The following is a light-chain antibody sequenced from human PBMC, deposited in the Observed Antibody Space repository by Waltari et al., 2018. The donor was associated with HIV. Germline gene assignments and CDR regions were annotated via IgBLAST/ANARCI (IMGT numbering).Light chain of an antibody. Sequence: AIRMTQSPSSFSASTGDNGTITCRASQDVSTYLAWYQQRPGKAPKLLIYTASTLQSGVPSRFSGSGSGTDFTLTINCLQREDFATYYCQQYYDYPRTFGQGTKVEIK. J-gene: IGKJ1*01. CDR3: QQYYDYPRT. CDR1: QDVSTY. V-gene: IGKV1-8*01. CDR2: TAS.